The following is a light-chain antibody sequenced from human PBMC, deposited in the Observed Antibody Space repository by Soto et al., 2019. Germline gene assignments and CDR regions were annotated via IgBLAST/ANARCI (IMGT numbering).Light chain of an antibody. CDR1: QSITIY. Sequence: DIQMTQSPSSLSAAVGDRVTISCRASQSITIYLNWYQQRPGKAPKLLIYSSSSLQSGVPSRFSGNGSGTDFTLTITSLQVEDFATHYCQQSYSSPQTFGQGTKVEFK. J-gene: IGKJ1*01. V-gene: IGKV1-39*01. CDR2: SSS. CDR3: QQSYSSPQT.